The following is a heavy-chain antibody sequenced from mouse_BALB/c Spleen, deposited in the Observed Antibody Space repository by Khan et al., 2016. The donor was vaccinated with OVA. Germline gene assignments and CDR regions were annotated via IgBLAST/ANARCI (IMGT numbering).Heavy chain of an antibody. CDR2: IRAKANNHAT. CDR3: VNLLWVRREAYVSD. Sequence: EVKLEESGGGLVQPGGSMELSCAASGFTFSDAWMDWVRQSPEKGLEWVAAIRAKANNHATSYAVSMKGRFSISSDDSKSSVYLQMHRLRAEDTGIYYGVNLLWVRREAYVSDWGQGALVTVAA. CDR1: GFTFSDAW. V-gene: IGHV6-6*01. J-gene: IGHJ3*01. D-gene: IGHD2-14*01.